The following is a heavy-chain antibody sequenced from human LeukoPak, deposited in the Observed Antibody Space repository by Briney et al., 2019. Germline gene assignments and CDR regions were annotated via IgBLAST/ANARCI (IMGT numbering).Heavy chain of an antibody. Sequence: SETLTLTCTVAGGSISSYYWNWIRQPAGKGLEWIGHIYTSGSTNYNPSLKSRVTMSVDTSKNQFSLKLSSVTAADTAVYYCARVAHRETHAFDIWGQGTMVTVSS. CDR2: IYTSGST. V-gene: IGHV4-4*07. CDR3: ARVAHRETHAFDI. J-gene: IGHJ3*02. CDR1: GGSISSYY.